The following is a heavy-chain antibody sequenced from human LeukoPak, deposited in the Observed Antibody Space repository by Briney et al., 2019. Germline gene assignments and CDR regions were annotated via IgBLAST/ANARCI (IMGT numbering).Heavy chain of an antibody. CDR2: IHHSGST. D-gene: IGHD5-12*01. Sequence: PSETLSLTCTVSGYSISSDYYWGWIRQPPGKGLEWIGSIHHSGSTYYNPSLKSRVTISVDTSKNQSSLKLSSVTAADTAVYYCARDKATGNCYYYMDVWGKGTTVTVSS. CDR3: ARDKATGNCYYYMDV. CDR1: GYSISSDYY. V-gene: IGHV4-38-2*02. J-gene: IGHJ6*03.